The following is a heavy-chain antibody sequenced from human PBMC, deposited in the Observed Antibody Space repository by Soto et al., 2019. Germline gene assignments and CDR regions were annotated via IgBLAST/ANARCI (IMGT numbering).Heavy chain of an antibody. V-gene: IGHV3-23*01. CDR3: AKRAQIYDPGYYFDF. D-gene: IGHD5-12*01. Sequence: SLRLSCAASGFTFSDYAMSWVRQGPGKGLEWVSTISGSGGRTFYADSVKGRFTISRDNSKNTLSLQMNSLRAEDTAVYYCAKRAQIYDPGYYFDFWGQGTPVTVSS. CDR2: ISGSGGRT. J-gene: IGHJ4*02. CDR1: GFTFSDYA.